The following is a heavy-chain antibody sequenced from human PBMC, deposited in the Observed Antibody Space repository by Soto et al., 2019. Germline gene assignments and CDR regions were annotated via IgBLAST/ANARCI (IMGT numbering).Heavy chain of an antibody. V-gene: IGHV4-59*02. CDR1: GGSVTAYY. Sequence: SETLSLTCTVSGGSVTAYYWSWIRQPPGKGLEWIGNIHYNGNTKYNPSLKSRVSMSVDTSKNQFSLRLISVTAADTAKYFCAREGNLGRWLQPLDFWGQGTLVTVSS. D-gene: IGHD5-12*01. CDR2: IHYNGNT. CDR3: AREGNLGRWLQPLDF. J-gene: IGHJ4*02.